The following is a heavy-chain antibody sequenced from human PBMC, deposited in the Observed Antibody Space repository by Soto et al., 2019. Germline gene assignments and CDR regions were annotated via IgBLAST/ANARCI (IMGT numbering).Heavy chain of an antibody. V-gene: IGHV3-33*01. CDR1: GFTFSSYG. CDR2: IWYDGSNK. CDR3: ARDQVPPAPYIAVAAGRAFDI. J-gene: IGHJ3*02. Sequence: GGSLRLSCAASGFTFSSYGMHWVRQAPGKGLEWVAVIWYDGSNKYYADSVKGRFTISRDNSKNTLYLQMNSLRAEDTAVYYCARDQVPPAPYIAVAAGRAFDIWGQGTMVTVSS. D-gene: IGHD6-19*01.